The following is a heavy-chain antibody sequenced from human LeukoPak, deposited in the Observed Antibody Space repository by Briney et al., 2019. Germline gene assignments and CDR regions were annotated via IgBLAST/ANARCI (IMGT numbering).Heavy chain of an antibody. CDR2: IYYSGST. J-gene: IGHJ4*02. Sequence: SETLSLTCTVSGGSISSGGYYWSWIRQHPGKGLEWIGYIYYSGSTYYNPSLKSRVTISVDTSKNQFSLKLSSVTAADTAVYYCARGSSPSHHGPYYFDYWGQGTLVTVSS. V-gene: IGHV4-31*03. CDR1: GGSISSGGYY. D-gene: IGHD6-6*01. CDR3: ARGSSPSHHGPYYFDY.